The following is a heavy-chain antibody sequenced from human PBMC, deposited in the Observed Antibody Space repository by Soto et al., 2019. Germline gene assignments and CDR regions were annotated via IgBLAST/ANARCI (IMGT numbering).Heavy chain of an antibody. CDR1: GYIFTSYY. CDR2: INPSGGST. CDR3: AREDTANGGAFDI. D-gene: IGHD5-18*01. J-gene: IGHJ3*02. V-gene: IGHV1-46*01. Sequence: QVQLVQSGAEVKKPGASVKVSCKASGYIFTSYYMHWVRQAPGQGLEWMVLINPSGGSTSYAQKFQGRFTMTRDTSTSTVYMELSSLRSEDTAVYYCAREDTANGGAFDIWGQGTLVTVSS.